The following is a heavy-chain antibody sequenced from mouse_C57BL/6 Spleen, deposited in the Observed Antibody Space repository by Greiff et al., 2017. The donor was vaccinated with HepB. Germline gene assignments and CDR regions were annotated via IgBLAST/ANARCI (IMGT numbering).Heavy chain of an antibody. CDR3: ARGGLGPYWYFDV. CDR2: ISSGSSTI. J-gene: IGHJ1*03. V-gene: IGHV5-17*01. CDR1: GFTFSDYG. Sequence: EVHLVESGGGLVKPGGSLKLSCAASGFTFSDYGMHWVRQAPEKGLEWVAYISSGSSTIYYADTVKGRFTISRDNAKNTLFLQMTSLRSEDTAMYYCARGGLGPYWYFDVWGTGTTVTVSS. D-gene: IGHD4-1*01.